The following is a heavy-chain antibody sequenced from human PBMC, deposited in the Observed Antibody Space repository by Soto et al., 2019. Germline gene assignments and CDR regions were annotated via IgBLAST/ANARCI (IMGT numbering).Heavy chain of an antibody. CDR3: AREGGNKFDY. Sequence: QLQLQESGPGLVQPSETLSLTCTVSADSIRSDHYYWAWIRQPPGKGMEWIGNMHYSGETYQKPSLKNGFIIFLHTSKSQVSLTLPSVTSADTTIYYCAREGGNKFDYWGQGTLVTVSS. J-gene: IGHJ4*02. CDR1: ADSIRSDHYY. V-gene: IGHV4-39*02. CDR2: MHYSGET. D-gene: IGHD3-16*01.